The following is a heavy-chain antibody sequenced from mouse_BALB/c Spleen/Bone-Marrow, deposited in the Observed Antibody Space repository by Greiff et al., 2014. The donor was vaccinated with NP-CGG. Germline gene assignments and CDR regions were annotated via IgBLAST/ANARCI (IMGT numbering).Heavy chain of an antibody. J-gene: IGHJ2*01. CDR1: GFTFTDYY. D-gene: IGHD2-2*01. CDR3: ARDGYDDY. Sequence: EVKLMESGGGLVQLGGSLRLSCATSGFTFTDYYVSWVRQPPGKALEWLGFIRNKANGYTTEYSASVKGRFTISRDNSQSILYLQMNTLRAEDSATYYCARDGYDDYWGQGTTLTVSS. V-gene: IGHV7-3*02. CDR2: IRNKANGYTT.